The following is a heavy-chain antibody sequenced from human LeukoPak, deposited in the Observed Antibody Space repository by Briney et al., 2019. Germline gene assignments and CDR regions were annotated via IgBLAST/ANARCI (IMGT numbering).Heavy chain of an antibody. CDR1: GGSISSSNW. CDR2: IYHSGST. D-gene: IGHD3-22*01. Sequence: SGILSLTCAVSGGSISSSNWWSWVRQPPGKGLEWIGEIYHSGSTNYNPSLKSRVTISVDTSKNQFSLKLSSVTAADTAVYYCAGSSGYFSWFDPWGQGTLVTVSS. J-gene: IGHJ5*02. V-gene: IGHV4-4*02. CDR3: AGSSGYFSWFDP.